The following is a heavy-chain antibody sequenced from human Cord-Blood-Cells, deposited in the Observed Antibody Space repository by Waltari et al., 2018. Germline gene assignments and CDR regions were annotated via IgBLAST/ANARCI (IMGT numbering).Heavy chain of an antibody. J-gene: IGHJ5*02. Sequence: QVQLVQSGAEVKKPGASVKVSCKASGYTFTSYDINWVRQATGQGLEWEGWMKPNGGNTGYAQKFQGRVTITRNTSISTAYIELSSLRSEDTAVYYWARTPGANWGRNWFDPWGQGTLVTVSS. CDR1: GYTFTSYD. D-gene: IGHD7-27*01. CDR3: ARTPGANWGRNWFDP. CDR2: MKPNGGNT. V-gene: IGHV1-8*03.